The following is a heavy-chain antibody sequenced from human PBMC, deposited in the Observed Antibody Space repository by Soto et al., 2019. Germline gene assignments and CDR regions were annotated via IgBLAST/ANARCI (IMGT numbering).Heavy chain of an antibody. J-gene: IGHJ4*02. V-gene: IGHV3-21*01. Sequence: EVQLVESGGGLVKSGGSLRLTCAISGFTFSSYSMNWVRQAPGKGLEWVSAISSSSTYIYYADSVKGRFTISRDNAKNSLFLQMSSLRAEDTAVYYCARDTRRTLSGWIPFDSWGQGTLVTVSS. CDR1: GFTFSSYS. D-gene: IGHD6-19*01. CDR2: ISSSSTYI. CDR3: ARDTRRTLSGWIPFDS.